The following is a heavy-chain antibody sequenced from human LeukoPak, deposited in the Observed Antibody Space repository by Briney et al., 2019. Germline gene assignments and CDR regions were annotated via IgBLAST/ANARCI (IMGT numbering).Heavy chain of an antibody. Sequence: PSETLSLTCTVSGGSISSYYWSWIRQPPGKGLEWIGYIYYSGSTNYNPSLKSRVTISVDTSKNQFSLKRSSVTAADTAVYYCARGGGNCSGGSCYDYWGQGTPVTVSS. CDR2: IYYSGST. CDR3: ARGGGNCSGGSCYDY. V-gene: IGHV4-59*01. J-gene: IGHJ4*02. D-gene: IGHD2-15*01. CDR1: GGSISSYY.